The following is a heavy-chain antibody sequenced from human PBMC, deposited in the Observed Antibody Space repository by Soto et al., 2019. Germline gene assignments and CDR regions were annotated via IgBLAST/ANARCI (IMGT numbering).Heavy chain of an antibody. D-gene: IGHD3-3*01. CDR1: GYTFTSYG. J-gene: IGHJ4*02. Sequence: GASVKVSCKASGYTFTSYGISWVRQAPGQGLEWMGWISAYNGNTNYAQKLQGRVTMTTDTSTSTAYMELRSLRVEDTAVYHCAIGEWLSTSYFNFWGKGTLVTVSS. CDR2: ISAYNGNT. V-gene: IGHV1-18*04. CDR3: AIGEWLSTSYFNF.